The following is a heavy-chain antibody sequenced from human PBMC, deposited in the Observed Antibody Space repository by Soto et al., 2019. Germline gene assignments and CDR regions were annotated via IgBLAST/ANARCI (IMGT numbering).Heavy chain of an antibody. D-gene: IGHD1-1*01. V-gene: IGHV1-46*04. CDR1: GYTFTNYY. CDR2: INPSARSA. CDR3: ARDNSAANGVLDH. Sequence: ASVKVSCKASGYTFTNYYLHWVRPAPGQGLEWVGIINPSARSASYAQKLRGRLTMDRDTSTTTVYMELSRLTFEDTAVYFCARDNSAANGVLDHWGQGTLVTVSS. J-gene: IGHJ4*02.